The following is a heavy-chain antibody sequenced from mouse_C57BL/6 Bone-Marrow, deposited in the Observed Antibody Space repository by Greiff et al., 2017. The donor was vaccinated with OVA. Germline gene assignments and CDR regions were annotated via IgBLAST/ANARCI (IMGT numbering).Heavy chain of an antibody. CDR3: ARGGYDYDVGFAY. CDR2: INSDGGST. V-gene: IGHV5-2*01. J-gene: IGHJ3*01. CDR1: EYEFPSHD. D-gene: IGHD2-4*01. Sequence: EVKVVESGGGLVQPGESLKLSCESNEYEFPSHDMSWVRKTPEKRLELVAAINSDGGSTYYPDTMERRFIISRDNTKKTLYLQMSKLRSEDTALYYCARGGYDYDVGFAYWGQGTLVTVSA.